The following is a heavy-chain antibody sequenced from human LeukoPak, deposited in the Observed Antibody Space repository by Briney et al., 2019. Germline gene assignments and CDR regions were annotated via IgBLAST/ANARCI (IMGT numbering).Heavy chain of an antibody. CDR2: IIPIFGTA. D-gene: IGHD3-22*01. V-gene: IGHV1-69*01. J-gene: IGHJ4*02. CDR1: GGTFSSYA. CDR3: ARGGPYYYDSSGYTPFDY. Sequence: SVKVSCKASGGTFSSYAISWVRQAPGQGLEWMGGIIPIFGTANYAQMFQGRVTITADESTSTAYMELSSLRSEDTAVYYCARGGPYYYDSSGYTPFDYWGQGTLVTVSS.